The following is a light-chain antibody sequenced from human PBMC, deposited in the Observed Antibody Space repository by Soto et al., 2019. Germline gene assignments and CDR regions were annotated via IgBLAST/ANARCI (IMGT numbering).Light chain of an antibody. CDR2: GAS. CDR3: QQYGSSGT. Sequence: ENVLKQSLGTLSLSEGERATLSCRASQSVSNNYLAWYQQKPGQAPRLLIYGASNRATGIPDRFSGSGSGTDFTLTISRLEPEDFAVYYCQQYGSSGTFGQGTKVDIK. J-gene: IGKJ1*01. V-gene: IGKV3-20*01. CDR1: QSVSNNY.